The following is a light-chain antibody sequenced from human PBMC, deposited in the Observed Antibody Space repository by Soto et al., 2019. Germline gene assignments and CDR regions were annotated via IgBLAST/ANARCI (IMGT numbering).Light chain of an antibody. V-gene: IGKV3-11*01. CDR1: QSVSSY. CDR2: DAS. Sequence: EIVLPQSPATLSLSPGERATLSCRASQSVSSYLAWYQQKPGQAPRLLIYDASNRATGIPARFSGSGSGTDFTLTISSLEPEDFAVYFCQRRSTWPPWTFGQGTKVEIK. CDR3: QRRSTWPPWT. J-gene: IGKJ1*01.